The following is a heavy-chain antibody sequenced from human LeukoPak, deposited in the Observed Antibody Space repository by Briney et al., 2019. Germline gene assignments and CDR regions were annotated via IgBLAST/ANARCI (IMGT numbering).Heavy chain of an antibody. CDR2: IKQDGSEK. CDR1: EFTFSNYW. CDR3: ASSYCSGGHCYPQQKVYYFDF. J-gene: IGHJ4*02. D-gene: IGHD2-15*01. V-gene: IGHV3-7*01. Sequence: GGSLRLSCAASEFTFSNYWMTWVRQAPGKGLEWVASIKQDGSEKYYVDSVKGRFTISRDSAENSLFLQMNILRAEDTAVYYCASSYCSGGHCYPQQKVYYFDFWGQGTLVTVSS.